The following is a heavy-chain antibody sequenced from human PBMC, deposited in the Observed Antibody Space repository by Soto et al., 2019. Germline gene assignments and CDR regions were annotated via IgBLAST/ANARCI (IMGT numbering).Heavy chain of an antibody. V-gene: IGHV4-59*01. CDR3: AREEYCRGGSCYSGWFDP. CDR1: GGSISSYY. CDR2: IYYSGST. J-gene: IGHJ5*02. D-gene: IGHD2-15*01. Sequence: QVQLQESGPGLVKPSETLSLTCTVSGGSISSYYWSWIRQPPGKGLEWIGYIYYSGSTNYNPSLKSRVSISVDTSKNQFSLKLTSVTAADTSVYYCAREEYCRGGSCYSGWFDPWGQGTLVTVSS.